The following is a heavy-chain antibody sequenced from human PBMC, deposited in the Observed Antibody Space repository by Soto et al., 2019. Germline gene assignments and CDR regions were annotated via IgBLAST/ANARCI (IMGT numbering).Heavy chain of an antibody. CDR2: LSPNSGGT. CDR1: EYTFTAYY. V-gene: IGHV1-2*02. J-gene: IGHJ4*02. CDR3: AREKIVGANPFDY. D-gene: IGHD1-26*01. Sequence: ASVKVSCKVSEYTFTAYYIHWVRQAPGQGLEWMGWLSPNSGGTDFAQKFQGRVSMTRDTSITTAYMQLHSLTSSDTAIYYCAREKIVGANPFDYWGLGTLVTLSS.